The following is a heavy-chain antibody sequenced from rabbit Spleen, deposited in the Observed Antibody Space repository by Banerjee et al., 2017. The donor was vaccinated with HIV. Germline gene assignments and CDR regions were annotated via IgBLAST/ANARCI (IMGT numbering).Heavy chain of an antibody. V-gene: IGHV1S40*01. J-gene: IGHJ4*01. CDR2: IYAASSGDT. CDR1: GLPFNSGNY. CDR3: ARNFDL. Sequence: QSLEESGGDLVKPGASLTLTCTASGLPFNSGNYMCWVRQAPGKGLEWLGCIYAASSGDTYYASWAKGRFTISKTSSTTVTLQMTSLTAADTTTYFCARNFDLWGQGTLVTVS.